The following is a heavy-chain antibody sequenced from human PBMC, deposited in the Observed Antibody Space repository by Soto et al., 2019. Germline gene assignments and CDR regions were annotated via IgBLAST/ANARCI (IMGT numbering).Heavy chain of an antibody. CDR2: INSDGSST. CDR1: GFTFSSYW. D-gene: IGHD1-26*01. J-gene: IGHJ3*02. CDR3: ARARVRGSDAFDI. Sequence: GGSLRLSCAASGFTFSSYWMHWVRQAPGKGLVWVSRINSDGSSTSYADSVKGRFTISRDNAKNTLYLQMNSLRAEDTAVYYCARARVRGSDAFDIWGQGTMVTVSS. V-gene: IGHV3-74*01.